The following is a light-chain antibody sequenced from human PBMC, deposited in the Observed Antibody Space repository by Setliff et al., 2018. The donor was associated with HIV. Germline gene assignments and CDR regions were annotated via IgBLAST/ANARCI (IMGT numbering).Light chain of an antibody. CDR2: GVD. V-gene: IGLV2-8*01. CDR3: SSYAGSIYYV. Sequence: QSVLTQPASVSGSPGQSITISCTGTSRDVGGGQNYVSWYQQYPGQAPKLMIYGVDKRPSGVPDRFSGYKSGNTASLTVSGLQAEDEADYYCSSYAGSIYYVFGTGTKVTVL. CDR1: SRDVGGGQNY. J-gene: IGLJ1*01.